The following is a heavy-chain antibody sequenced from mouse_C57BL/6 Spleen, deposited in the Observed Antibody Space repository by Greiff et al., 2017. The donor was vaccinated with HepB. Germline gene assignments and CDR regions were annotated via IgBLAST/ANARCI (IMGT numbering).Heavy chain of an antibody. V-gene: IGHV5-4*03. D-gene: IGHD1-1*01. CDR3: ARTIYYYGQRYFDV. CDR1: GFTFSSYA. J-gene: IGHJ1*03. CDR2: ISDGGSYT. Sequence: EVMLVESGGGLVKPGGSLKLSCAASGFTFSSYAMSWVRQTPEKRLEWVATISDGGSYTYYPDNVKGRFTISRDNAKNNLYLQMSHLKSEDTAMYYCARTIYYYGQRYFDVWGTGTTVTVSS.